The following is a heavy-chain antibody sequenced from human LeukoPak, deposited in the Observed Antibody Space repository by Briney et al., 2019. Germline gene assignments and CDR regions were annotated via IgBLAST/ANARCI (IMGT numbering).Heavy chain of an antibody. CDR3: ARDKIEGPTKLDY. Sequence: GGSLRRSCAASGFTFSSYWMSWVRQAPGKGLEWVANIKQDESEKYYVDSVKGRFTISRDNAKNSLYLQMNSLRAEDTAVYYCARDKIEGPTKLDYCGQRILVTVSS. D-gene: IGHD1-1*01. J-gene: IGHJ4*01. CDR2: IKQDESEK. V-gene: IGHV3-7*01. CDR1: GFTFSSYW.